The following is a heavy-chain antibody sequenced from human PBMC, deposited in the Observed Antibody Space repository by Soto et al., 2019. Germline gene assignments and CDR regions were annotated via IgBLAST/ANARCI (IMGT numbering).Heavy chain of an antibody. CDR2: IRGSGGST. V-gene: IGHV3-23*01. Sequence: EVQLLESGGGLLQPGGSLSLSGAASGFTFSSYAMAWVRQPPGKGLEWVSAIRGSGGSTYYADSVKGRFTISRDNSKNTLYLQMNSLRAEDTAVYYCAKDSDSSGWFYYFDYWGQGTLVTVSS. CDR3: AKDSDSSGWFYYFDY. CDR1: GFTFSSYA. J-gene: IGHJ4*02. D-gene: IGHD6-19*01.